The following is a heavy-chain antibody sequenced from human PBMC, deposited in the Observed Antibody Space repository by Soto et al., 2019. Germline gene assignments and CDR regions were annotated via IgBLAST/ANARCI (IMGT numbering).Heavy chain of an antibody. Sequence: EVQLLESGGGLVQPGGSLRLSCAASGFTFSSYAMNWVRQAPGKGLEWVSVISGSGGSTYYADSVKGRFTISRDNSKNTLYLQVNSLRAEDTAVYYCARRSSGWDFDYWGQGTLVTVSS. V-gene: IGHV3-23*01. J-gene: IGHJ4*02. D-gene: IGHD6-19*01. CDR1: GFTFSSYA. CDR2: ISGSGGST. CDR3: ARRSSGWDFDY.